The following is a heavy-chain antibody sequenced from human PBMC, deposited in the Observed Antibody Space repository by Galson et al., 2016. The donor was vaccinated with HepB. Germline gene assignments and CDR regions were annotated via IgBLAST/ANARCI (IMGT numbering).Heavy chain of an antibody. CDR3: ARYVRHGMDV. CDR2: ISANSGNT. J-gene: IGHJ6*02. CDR1: GYTFTTYG. D-gene: IGHD3-16*01. V-gene: IGHV1-18*04. Sequence: SVKVSCKASGYTFTTYGISWVRQAPGQGLEWLGWISANSGNTNYAQNLQGRVTLTTDTSTTTAYMELRSLRSDDTAVYYCARYVRHGMDVWGQGTTVTVSS.